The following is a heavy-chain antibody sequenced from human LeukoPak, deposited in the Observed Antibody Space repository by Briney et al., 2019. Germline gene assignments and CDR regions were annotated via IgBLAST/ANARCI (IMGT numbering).Heavy chain of an antibody. J-gene: IGHJ4*02. CDR2: INHSGST. CDR1: GGSFSGYY. V-gene: IGHV4-34*01. D-gene: IGHD3-3*01. Sequence: SETLSLTCAVYGGSFSGYYWSWIRQPPGKGLEWIGEINHSGSTNYNPSLKSRVTISVDTSKNQFSLKLSSVTAADTAVYYCARDSGSGYYLGYWGQGTLVTVSS. CDR3: ARDSGSGYYLGY.